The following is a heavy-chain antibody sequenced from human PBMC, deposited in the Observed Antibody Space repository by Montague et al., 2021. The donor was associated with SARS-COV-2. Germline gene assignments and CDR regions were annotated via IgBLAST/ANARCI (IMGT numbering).Heavy chain of an antibody. J-gene: IGHJ3*02. CDR1: GGSITGYY. CDR3: ARDHPYGGPRGAYDI. Sequence: SETLSLTCTVSGGSITGYYWSWLRRSPGKGLEWIAYIYDGGAVNYNPSLGSRVTISTDTSKNQLSLKVNSVTAADTAAYYCARDHPYGGPRGAYDIWGQGTVVTVSS. D-gene: IGHD4-23*01. V-gene: IGHV4-59*01. CDR2: IYDGGAV.